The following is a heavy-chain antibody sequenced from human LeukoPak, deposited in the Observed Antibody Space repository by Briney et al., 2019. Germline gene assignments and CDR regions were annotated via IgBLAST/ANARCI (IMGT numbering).Heavy chain of an antibody. CDR1: GFTVGGSA. V-gene: IGHV3-73*01. Sequence: PGGSLRLSCAASGFTVGGSAMHWVRQASGKGLEWLGRVRSKGYNYATAYGASVKDRFIISRDDSKSTAYLQMSSLKSEDTAVYYCATLGETSGWYPDHWGQGTLVTVSS. D-gene: IGHD6-19*01. CDR2: VRSKGYNYAT. CDR3: ATLGETSGWYPDH. J-gene: IGHJ4*02.